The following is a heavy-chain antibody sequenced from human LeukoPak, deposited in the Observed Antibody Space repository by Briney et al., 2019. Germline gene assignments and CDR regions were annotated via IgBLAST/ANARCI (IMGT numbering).Heavy chain of an antibody. CDR1: GFTFSSYA. D-gene: IGHD6-19*01. J-gene: IGHJ4*02. CDR2: FSGGASRT. Sequence: GRSLRLSCVASGFTFSSYAMSWVRHSPGKGLEWVSAFSGGASRTYYADSVKGPFTISRDNSKNTLYLQMNSLRVEDTAVYYCAKKRRPVAGTDLFDYWGQGTLVTVSS. CDR3: AKKRRPVAGTDLFDY. V-gene: IGHV3-23*01.